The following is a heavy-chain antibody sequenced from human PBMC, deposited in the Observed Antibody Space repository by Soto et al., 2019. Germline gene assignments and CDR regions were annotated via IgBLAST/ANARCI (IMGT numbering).Heavy chain of an antibody. D-gene: IGHD5-12*01. J-gene: IGHJ5*02. V-gene: IGHV3-30-3*02. Sequence: GGSLRLSCAASGFTYSTYTMHWVRQAPGKGLEWVAVISYDGNNKFYADSVKGRFTISRDNSKNTLYLQMNSLRAEDTAVYYCAKTTTIGWFDPWGQGTLVTVSS. CDR1: GFTYSTYT. CDR2: ISYDGNNK. CDR3: AKTTTIGWFDP.